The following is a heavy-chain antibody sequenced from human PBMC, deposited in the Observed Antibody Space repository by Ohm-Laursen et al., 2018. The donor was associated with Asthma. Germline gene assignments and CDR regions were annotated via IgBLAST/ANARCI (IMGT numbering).Heavy chain of an antibody. CDR1: GGSINNYW. Sequence: PGTLSLTCVLSGGSINNYWWSWVRQPPGKGLEWIGEISHSGAASFNPSLTSRVTISLDKSKTHFSLELTSVTVADTAVYYCARSTGWYRLDLWGQGTLVTVSS. V-gene: IGHV4-4*03. CDR2: ISHSGAA. J-gene: IGHJ5*02. CDR3: ARSTGWYRLDL. D-gene: IGHD6-19*01.